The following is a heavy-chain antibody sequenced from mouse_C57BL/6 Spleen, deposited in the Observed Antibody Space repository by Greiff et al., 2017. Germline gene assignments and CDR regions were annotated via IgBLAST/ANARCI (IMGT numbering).Heavy chain of an antibody. CDR3: ARGITTVPFDY. J-gene: IGHJ2*01. V-gene: IGHV1-4*01. CDR2: INPSSGYT. D-gene: IGHD1-1*01. Sequence: QVQLKESGAELARPGASVKMSCKASGYTFTSYTMHWVKQRPGQGLEWIGYINPSSGYTKYNQKFKDKATLTADKSSSTAYMQLSSLTSEDSAVYYCARGITTVPFDYWGQGTTLTVSS. CDR1: GYTFTSYT.